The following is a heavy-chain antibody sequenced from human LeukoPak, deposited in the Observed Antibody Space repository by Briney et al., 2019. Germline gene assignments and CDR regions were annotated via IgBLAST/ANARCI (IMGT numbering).Heavy chain of an antibody. CDR2: TYYRSKWYT. Sequence: SQTLSLTCAISGDSVSSNSAAWSWFRQSPSRGLEWLGRTYYRSKWYTEYAVSVKSRITINPDTSKNQFSLQLNSVTPEDTAVYYCARGSYTSTWFWGRGTLVTVP. CDR1: GDSVSSNSAA. J-gene: IGHJ4*02. CDR3: ARGSYTSTWF. V-gene: IGHV6-1*01. D-gene: IGHD6-13*01.